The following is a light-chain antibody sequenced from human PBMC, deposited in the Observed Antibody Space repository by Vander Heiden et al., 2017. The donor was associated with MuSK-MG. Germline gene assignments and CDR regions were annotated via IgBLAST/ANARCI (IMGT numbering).Light chain of an antibody. Sequence: DIVMTQSPDSLAVSLGERATINCKSSQSVLLSSNNKNYLSWYQQKPGQPPKLLISWASTRDYGVPDRFSGSGSGTDFTLTIGSLQAEDVAVYYCQQDYSPPYTFGQGTKLEIK. CDR2: WAS. CDR1: QSVLLSSNNKNY. CDR3: QQDYSPPYT. J-gene: IGKJ2*01. V-gene: IGKV4-1*01.